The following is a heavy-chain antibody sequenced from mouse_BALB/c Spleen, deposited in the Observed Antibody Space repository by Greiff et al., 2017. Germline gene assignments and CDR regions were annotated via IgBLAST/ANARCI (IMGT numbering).Heavy chain of an antibody. J-gene: IGHJ3*01. V-gene: IGHV5-9-4*01. Sequence: EVKLVESGGGLVKPGGSLKLSCAASGFTFSSYAMSWVRQSPEKRLEWVAEISSGGSYTYYPDTVTGRFTISRDNAKNTLYLEMSSLRSEDTAMYYWAREGLRRGFAYWGQGTLVTVSA. CDR1: GFTFSSYA. D-gene: IGHD2-2*01. CDR2: ISSGGSYT. CDR3: AREGLRRGFAY.